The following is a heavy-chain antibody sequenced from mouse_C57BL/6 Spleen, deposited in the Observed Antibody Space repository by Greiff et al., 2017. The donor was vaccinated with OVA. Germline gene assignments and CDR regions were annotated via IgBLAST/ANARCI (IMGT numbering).Heavy chain of an antibody. Sequence: QVQLQQSGAELVRPGASVTLSCKASGYTFTDYEMHWVKQTPVHGLEWIGAIDPETGGTAYNQKFKGKAILTADKSSSTAYMELRSLTSEDSAVYYCTRYGDSSGYDYWGQGTTLTVSS. J-gene: IGHJ2*01. CDR3: TRYGDSSGYDY. CDR2: IDPETGGT. D-gene: IGHD3-2*02. V-gene: IGHV1-15*01. CDR1: GYTFTDYE.